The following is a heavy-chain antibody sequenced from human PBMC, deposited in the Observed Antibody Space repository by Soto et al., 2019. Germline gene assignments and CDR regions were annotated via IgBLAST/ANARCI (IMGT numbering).Heavy chain of an antibody. V-gene: IGHV4-39*01. J-gene: IGHJ4*02. Sequence: PSETLSLTGTVSGGSSSSSSYYWGWIRQPPGKGLEWIGSIYYSGSTYYNPSLKSRVTISVDTSKNQFSLKLSSVTAADTAVYYCASRSGTDWNPPFYYFDYWGQGTLVTVSS. D-gene: IGHD1-1*01. CDR1: GGSSSSSSYY. CDR2: IYYSGST. CDR3: ASRSGTDWNPPFYYFDY.